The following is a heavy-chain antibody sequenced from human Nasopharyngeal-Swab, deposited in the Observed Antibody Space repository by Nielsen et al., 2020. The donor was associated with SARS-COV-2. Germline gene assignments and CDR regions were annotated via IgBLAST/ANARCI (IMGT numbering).Heavy chain of an antibody. V-gene: IGHV1-58*02. D-gene: IGHD6-19*01. CDR3: AAEVRYSSGGWAYYYYGMDV. CDR2: IVVGSGNT. Sequence: SVKVSCKASGFTFTSSAMQWVRQARGQRLEWIGWIVVGSGNTNYAQKFQERVTITRDMSTSTAYMELSSLRSEDTAVYYCAAEVRYSSGGWAYYYYGMDVWGQGTTVTVSS. CDR1: GFTFTSSA. J-gene: IGHJ6*02.